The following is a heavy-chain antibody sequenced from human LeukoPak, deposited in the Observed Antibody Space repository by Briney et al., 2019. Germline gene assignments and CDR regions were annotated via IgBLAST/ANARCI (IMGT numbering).Heavy chain of an antibody. V-gene: IGHV4-34*01. CDR1: GGSFSGYY. Sequence: PSETLSLTCAVSGGSFSGYYWTWIRQPPGKGLEWIGEINHSGSTNYNPSLKSRVTISVDTSKNQFSLKLSFVTAADTAVYYCATSYGSGSYCVAWGQGTLVTVSS. CDR3: ATSYGSGSYCVA. D-gene: IGHD3-10*01. J-gene: IGHJ4*02. CDR2: INHSGST.